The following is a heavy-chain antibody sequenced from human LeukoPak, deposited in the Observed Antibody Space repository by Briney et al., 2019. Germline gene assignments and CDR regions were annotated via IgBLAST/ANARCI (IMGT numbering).Heavy chain of an antibody. CDR2: IKQDGSEK. CDR3: GRGHWGLDY. J-gene: IGHJ4*02. V-gene: IGHV3-7*01. Sequence: GGSLRLSCAVSGFTFSNYWMSWVRQAPGKGLEWVANIKQDGSEKYYVDSVRGRFTISRDNAKNSLYLQMNSLRAEDTAVYYCGRGHWGLDYWGQGTLVTVSS. CDR1: GFTFSNYW. D-gene: IGHD7-27*01.